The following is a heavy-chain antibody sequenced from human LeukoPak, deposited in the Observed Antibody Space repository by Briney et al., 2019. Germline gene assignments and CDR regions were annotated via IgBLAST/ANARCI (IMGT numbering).Heavy chain of an antibody. D-gene: IGHD5-18*01. J-gene: IGHJ4*02. V-gene: IGHV4-39*07. Sequence: SETLSLTCTVSGGSISSSSYYWGWIRQPPGKGLEWIGSIYYSGSTYYNPSLKSRVTISVDTSKNQFSLKLSSVTAADTAVYYCARGGYSYGFDWGQGTLVTVSS. CDR2: IYYSGST. CDR1: GGSISSSSYY. CDR3: ARGGYSYGFD.